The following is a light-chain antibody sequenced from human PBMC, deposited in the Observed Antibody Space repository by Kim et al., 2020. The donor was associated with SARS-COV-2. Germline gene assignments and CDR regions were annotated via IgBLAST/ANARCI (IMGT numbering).Light chain of an antibody. V-gene: IGKV1-27*01. CDR2: AAS. CDR1: QGISNY. Sequence: DIQMTQSPSSLSVSLGDRATITCRASQGISNYLVWYQQKPGKVPKLLIYAASTMQSGVPSRFSGSGSGTDFTLTISSLQPEDVATYYCQKYNSGPWTFGQGTKVDIK. J-gene: IGKJ1*01. CDR3: QKYNSGPWT.